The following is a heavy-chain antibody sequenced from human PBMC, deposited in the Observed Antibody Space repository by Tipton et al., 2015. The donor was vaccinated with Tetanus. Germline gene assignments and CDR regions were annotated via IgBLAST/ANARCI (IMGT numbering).Heavy chain of an antibody. Sequence: TLSLTCTLSGGSISSYYWSWVRQPPGKGPEWIGQIHSSGSTSYIPSLKSRVTISVDTSKNQFSLNLTSVTAADTAFYYCARQSCSGGSCRFDPWGQGTLVTVSS. V-gene: IGHV4-59*08. D-gene: IGHD2-15*01. CDR1: GGSISSYY. CDR3: ARQSCSGGSCRFDP. CDR2: IHSSGST. J-gene: IGHJ5*02.